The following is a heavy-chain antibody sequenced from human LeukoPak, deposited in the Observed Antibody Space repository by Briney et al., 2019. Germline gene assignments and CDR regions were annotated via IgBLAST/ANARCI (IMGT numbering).Heavy chain of an antibody. Sequence: GGSLRLSCAASGFTFSSYWLSWVRQAPGKGLEWVANINHNGSEKYYVDSVKGRFTVSRDNAKNSLFLQMNSLRAEDTAVYYCARDLRSVSRYDVFDIWGLGTMATVSS. CDR3: ARDLRSVSRYDVFDI. D-gene: IGHD3-3*01. CDR2: INHNGSEK. J-gene: IGHJ3*02. V-gene: IGHV3-7*03. CDR1: GFTFSSYW.